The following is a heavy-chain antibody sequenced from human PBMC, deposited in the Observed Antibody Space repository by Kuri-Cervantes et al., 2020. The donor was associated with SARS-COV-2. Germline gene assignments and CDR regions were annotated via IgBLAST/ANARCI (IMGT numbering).Heavy chain of an antibody. CDR1: GFTFSSYS. V-gene: IGHV3-21*01. CDR2: ISSSSSYI. D-gene: IGHD6-13*01. Sequence: LSLTCAASGFTFSSYSMNWVRQAPGKGLEWVSSISSSSSYIYYADSVKGRFTISRDNAKNSLYLQMNSLRAEDTAVYYCAREQAAGNYYYYGMDVWGQGTTVTVSS. J-gene: IGHJ6*02. CDR3: AREQAAGNYYYYGMDV.